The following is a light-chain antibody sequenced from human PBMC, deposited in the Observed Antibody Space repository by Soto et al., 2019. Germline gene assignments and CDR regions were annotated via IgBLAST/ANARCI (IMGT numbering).Light chain of an antibody. CDR3: SSYAGSNNYV. Sequence: SVLTQPPSANGSPGQSVTISCTGTSSDVGGYNYVSWYQQHPGKAPKLMIYEVSKRPSGVPDRFSGSKSGNTASLTVSGLQAEEEADYYRSSYAGSNNYVFGTGTKVTVL. J-gene: IGLJ1*01. V-gene: IGLV2-8*01. CDR1: SSDVGGYNY. CDR2: EVS.